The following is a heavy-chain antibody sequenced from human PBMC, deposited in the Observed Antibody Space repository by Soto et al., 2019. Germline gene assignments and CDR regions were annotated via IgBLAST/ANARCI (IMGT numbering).Heavy chain of an antibody. CDR3: ARSGGGYGKFDY. J-gene: IGHJ4*02. V-gene: IGHV1-69*02. Sequence: GASVKVSCKASGGTFSSYTISWVRQAPGQGLEWMGRIIPILGIANYAQKFQGRVTITADKSTSTAYMELSSLRSEDTAVYYCARSGGGYGKFDYWGQGTLVTVSS. CDR1: GGTFSSYT. CDR2: IIPILGIA. D-gene: IGHD5-12*01.